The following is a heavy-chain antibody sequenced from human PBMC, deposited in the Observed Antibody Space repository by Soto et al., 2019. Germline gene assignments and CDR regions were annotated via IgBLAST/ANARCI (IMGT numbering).Heavy chain of an antibody. CDR1: GFTFSSYA. CDR2: ISGSGGST. V-gene: IGHV3-23*01. J-gene: IGHJ4*02. D-gene: IGHD3-16*01. CDR3: AKVAYDYIWGSYTNYFDY. Sequence: EVQLLESGGGLVQPGGSLRLSCAASGFTFSSYAMSWVRQAPGKGLEWVSAISGSGGSTYYADSVKGRFTISRDNSKNTLYLQMNSLRAEDTAVYYCAKVAYDYIWGSYTNYFDYWGQGTLVTVSS.